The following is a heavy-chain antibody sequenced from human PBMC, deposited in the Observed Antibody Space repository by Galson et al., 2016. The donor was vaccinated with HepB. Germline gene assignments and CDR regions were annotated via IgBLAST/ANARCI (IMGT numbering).Heavy chain of an antibody. CDR1: GYPFSSYD. V-gene: IGHV1-8*01. CDR2: MNPISGNT. J-gene: IGHJ5*02. D-gene: IGHD1-7*01. CDR3: TRDLSSGTPGP. Sequence: SCKASGYPFSSYDFNWVRQAAGQGLEWMGWMNPISGNTGYAQKFQGRVTMTRNTSISTAYMELSSLRSEDTAVYYCTRDLSSGTPGPWGQGTPVTVS.